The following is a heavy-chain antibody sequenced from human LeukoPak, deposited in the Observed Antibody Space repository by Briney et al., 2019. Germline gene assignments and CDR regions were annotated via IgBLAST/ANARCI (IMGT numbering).Heavy chain of an antibody. CDR2: IYYRSRWFN. Sequence: SQTLSLTCGISGDTVSRNTATWNWIRQSPSRGLEWLGRIYYRSRWFNDNSESVKSRIIITPDTSKNHFSLQLNSVTPEDTAVYYCARGPSSGSWYFDLWGRGTLVIVSS. CDR1: GDTVSRNTAT. J-gene: IGHJ2*01. D-gene: IGHD3-22*01. CDR3: ARGPSSGSWYFDL. V-gene: IGHV6-1*01.